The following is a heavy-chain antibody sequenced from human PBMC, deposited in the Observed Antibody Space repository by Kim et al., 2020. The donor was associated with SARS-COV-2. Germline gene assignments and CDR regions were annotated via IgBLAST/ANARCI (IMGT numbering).Heavy chain of an antibody. CDR3: AGEGGVYSSSSYSYQYYYMDV. V-gene: IGHV3-66*01. J-gene: IGHJ6*03. CDR2: LYRGGST. CDR1: GFTVSSTY. D-gene: IGHD6-6*01. Sequence: GGSLRLSCAASGFTVSSTYMSWVRQAPGKGLEWVSILYRGGSTHYADSVKGRFTISRDNSKNTLYLQMNSLRAEDTAVYYCAGEGGVYSSSSYSYQYYYMDVWGKGTTVTVSS.